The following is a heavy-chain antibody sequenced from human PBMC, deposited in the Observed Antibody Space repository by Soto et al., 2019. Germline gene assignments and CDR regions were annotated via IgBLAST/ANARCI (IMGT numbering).Heavy chain of an antibody. CDR1: GFTFSTHA. CDR2: VSFDGSNK. J-gene: IGHJ4*02. V-gene: IGHV3-30-3*01. D-gene: IGHD6-13*01. Sequence: QVQLVESGGGVVQPGRSLRLSCAASGFTFSTHAMHWVRQAPGKGLECVAIVSFDGSNKYYADSVKGRFTISRDNSKNTLYLQMSVLTPEDTALDSCAREQTGITTAGGGRIDHWGQGTLVTVSS. CDR3: AREQTGITTAGGGRIDH.